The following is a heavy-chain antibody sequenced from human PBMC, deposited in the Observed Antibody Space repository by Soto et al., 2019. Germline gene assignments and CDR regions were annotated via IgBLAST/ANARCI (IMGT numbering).Heavy chain of an antibody. J-gene: IGHJ4*02. D-gene: IGHD3-22*01. CDR2: ISAYNGNT. Sequence: QVQLVQSGAEVKEPGASVKVSCKASGYTFTSYGLNRVRQAPGQGLEWMGWISAYNGNTNYAQKFQGRVTMTTDTPTSTAYMEMRSLRSDDTAVYYCAISGSSGYYLDYWGQGTLVTVSA. V-gene: IGHV1-18*01. CDR3: AISGSSGYYLDY. CDR1: GYTFTSYG.